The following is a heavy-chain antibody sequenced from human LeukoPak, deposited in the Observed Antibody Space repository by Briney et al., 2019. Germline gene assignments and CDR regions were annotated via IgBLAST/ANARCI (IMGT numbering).Heavy chain of an antibody. V-gene: IGHV1-46*01. D-gene: IGHD3-9*01. CDR1: GYTFTSYY. CDR3: ARERLDDILTGYYYYGMDV. CDR2: INPSGGST. J-gene: IGHJ6*02. Sequence: GASVKVSCKASGYTFTSYYMHWVRQAPGQGLEWMGIINPSGGSTSYAQKFQGRVTMTRDTPTSTVYMELSSLRSEDTAVYYCARERLDDILTGYYYYGMDVWGQGTTVTVSS.